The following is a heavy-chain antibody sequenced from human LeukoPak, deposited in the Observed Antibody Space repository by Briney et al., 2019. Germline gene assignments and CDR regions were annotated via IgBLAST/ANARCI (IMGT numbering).Heavy chain of an antibody. Sequence: GESLKISCKASGYSFTNYWIGWVRQMPGQGLEWMGIIYPGNSRTRYRPSFQGQVTISADKSISTAYLQWSSLKASDTAMYYCARQTSVAGSVDYWGQGTLVTVSS. CDR1: GYSFTNYW. CDR2: IYPGNSRT. CDR3: ARQTSVAGSVDY. D-gene: IGHD6-19*01. V-gene: IGHV5-51*01. J-gene: IGHJ4*02.